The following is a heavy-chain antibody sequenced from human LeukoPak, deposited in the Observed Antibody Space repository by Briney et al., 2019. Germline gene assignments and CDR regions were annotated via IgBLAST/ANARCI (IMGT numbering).Heavy chain of an antibody. V-gene: IGHV4-30-2*01. CDR3: ARVEAAALAFDI. J-gene: IGHJ3*02. Sequence: SETLSLTCAVSGGSISSGGYSWSWIRQPPGKGLEWIGYIYHSGSTYYNPSLKSRVTISVDRSKNQFSLKLSSVTAADTAVYYCARVEAAALAFDIWGQGTMVTVSS. CDR1: GGSISSGGYS. CDR2: IYHSGST. D-gene: IGHD6-13*01.